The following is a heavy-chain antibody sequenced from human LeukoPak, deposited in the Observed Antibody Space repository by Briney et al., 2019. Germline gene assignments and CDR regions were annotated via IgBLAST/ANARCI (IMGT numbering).Heavy chain of an antibody. CDR3: ARDVGP. CDR2: INSNGGT. CDR1: GFTVSNKY. V-gene: IGHV3-53*01. J-gene: IGHJ5*02. D-gene: IGHD2-15*01. Sequence: GGSLRLSCAASGFTVSNKYMRWVRQAPGKGLEWVSLINSNGGTDYADSVKGRFSVSRDNFKNTIHLQMNNLRAEDTAMYYCARDVGPWGQGTLVTVSA.